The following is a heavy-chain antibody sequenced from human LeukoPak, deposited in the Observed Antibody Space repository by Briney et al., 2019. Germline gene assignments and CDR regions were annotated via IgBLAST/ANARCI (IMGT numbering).Heavy chain of an antibody. Sequence: SETLSLTCTVSGGSISSYYWSWIRQPPGKGLEWIGYIYYSGSTNYNPSLKSRVTISVDTSKNQFSLKLSSVTAADTAVYYCARGGSRWLQSKDFDYWGQGTLVTVSS. D-gene: IGHD5-24*01. CDR1: GGSISSYY. V-gene: IGHV4-59*01. CDR2: IYYSGST. J-gene: IGHJ4*02. CDR3: ARGGSRWLQSKDFDY.